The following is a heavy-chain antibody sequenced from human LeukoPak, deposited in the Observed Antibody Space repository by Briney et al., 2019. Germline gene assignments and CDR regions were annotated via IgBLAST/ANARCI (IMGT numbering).Heavy chain of an antibody. V-gene: IGHV1-69*04. CDR1: GGTFSSYA. D-gene: IGHD5-18*01. CDR3: ARESTAMDQPRGYYYYYGMDV. Sequence: GASVKVSCKASGGTFSSYAISWVRQAPGQGLEWMGRIIPILGIANYAQKFQGRVTITADKSTSTAYMELSSLRSEDTAVYYCARESTAMDQPRGYYYYYGMDVWGQGTTVTVSS. CDR2: IIPILGIA. J-gene: IGHJ6*02.